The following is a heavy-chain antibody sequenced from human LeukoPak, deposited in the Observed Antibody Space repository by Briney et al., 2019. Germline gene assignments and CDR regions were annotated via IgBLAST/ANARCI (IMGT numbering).Heavy chain of an antibody. V-gene: IGHV1-18*01. CDR2: ISAYNGNT. Sequence: GASVKVSCKASGCTFTSDGISWVRQAPGQGLEWMGWISAYNGNTNYAQKLQGRVTMTTDTSTSTAYMELRSLRSDDTAVYYCASEAGSTPDYYYGMDVWGQGTTVTVSS. CDR3: ASEAGSTPDYYYGMDV. D-gene: IGHD4-23*01. CDR1: GCTFTSDG. J-gene: IGHJ6*02.